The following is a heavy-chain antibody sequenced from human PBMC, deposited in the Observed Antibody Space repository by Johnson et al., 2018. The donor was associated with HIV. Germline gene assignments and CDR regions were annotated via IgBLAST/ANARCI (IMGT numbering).Heavy chain of an antibody. CDR2: IKQDGSEK. D-gene: IGHD1-26*01. V-gene: IGHV3-7*03. Sequence: VQLVESGGGVVQPGRSLRLSCAASGFTFSSYAMHWVRQAPGKGLEWVANIKQDGSEKYYVDSVQGRFTISRDNSKKSLYLQMNSLRAEDTAVYYCARDRDSIAGAPYAFDFWGQGTMVTVSS. CDR3: ARDRDSIAGAPYAFDF. J-gene: IGHJ3*01. CDR1: GFTFSSYA.